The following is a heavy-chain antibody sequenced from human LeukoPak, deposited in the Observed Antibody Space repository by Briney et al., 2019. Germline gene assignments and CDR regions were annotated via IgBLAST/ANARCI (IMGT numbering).Heavy chain of an antibody. J-gene: IGHJ4*02. D-gene: IGHD5-12*01. CDR2: ISASGGST. V-gene: IGHV3-23*01. Sequence: GGSLRLSCAASGFTFRSHDMSWVRQAPGKGLEWVSGISASGGSTFYADSVKGRFTISRDNSKNTLYLQMNGLRAEDTAVYYCAKGRGLFDYWGQGTLVTVSS. CDR1: GFTFRSHD. CDR3: AKGRGLFDY.